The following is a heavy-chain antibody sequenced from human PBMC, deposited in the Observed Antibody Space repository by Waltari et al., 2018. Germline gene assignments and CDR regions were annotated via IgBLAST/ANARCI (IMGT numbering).Heavy chain of an antibody. V-gene: IGHV2-5*01. J-gene: IGHJ4*02. CDR1: GFSLSPSGVG. D-gene: IGHD1-1*01. CDR3: AHTPFLDSEFDF. CDR2: IYWNDDK. Sequence: QITLKESVPTLVKPTQPLTLTCTFSGFSLSPSGVGVGWIRQPPGKALEWLSLIYWNDDKRYRPSLKSRLTITKDTSKNQVVLTMTNMDPVDTATYYCAHTPFLDSEFDFWGQGTLVTVSS.